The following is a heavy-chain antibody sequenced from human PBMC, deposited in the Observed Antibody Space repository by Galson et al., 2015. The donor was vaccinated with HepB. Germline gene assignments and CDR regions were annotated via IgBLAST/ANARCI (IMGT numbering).Heavy chain of an antibody. J-gene: IGHJ4*02. CDR3: ARGHRLLLPRPLYYFDY. CDR2: MNPNSGNT. D-gene: IGHD2-15*01. Sequence: SVKVSCKASGYTFTSYDINWVRQATGQGLEWMGWMNPNSGNTGYAQKFQGRVTMTRNTSISTAYMELSSLRSEDTAVYYCARGHRLLLPRPLYYFDYWGQGTLVTVSS. CDR1: GYTFTSYD. V-gene: IGHV1-8*01.